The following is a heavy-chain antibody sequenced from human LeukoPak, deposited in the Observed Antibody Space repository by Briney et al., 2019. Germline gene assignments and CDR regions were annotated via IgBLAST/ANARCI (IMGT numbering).Heavy chain of an antibody. CDR1: GFTFRRYS. J-gene: IGHJ4*02. Sequence: GGSLRLSCAASGFTFRRYSMHWVRQAPGKGLEWVSSISSSSTXIYYADSVKGRFTISRDNAKNSLYLQMNSLRAEDTAVYYCARADRXTYGGFDYWGQGTLVTVSS. CDR2: ISSSSTXI. V-gene: IGHV3-21*06. D-gene: IGHD4-23*01. CDR3: ARADRXTYGGFDY.